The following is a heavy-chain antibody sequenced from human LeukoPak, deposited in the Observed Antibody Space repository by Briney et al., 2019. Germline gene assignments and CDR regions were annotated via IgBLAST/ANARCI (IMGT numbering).Heavy chain of an antibody. Sequence: GGSQRLSCAASGFTFSSYGMSWVRQAPGKGLEWVSAISGSGGSTYYADSVKGRFTISRDNSKNTLYLQMNSLRAEDTAVYYCARFIAAPYYFDYWGRGTLVTVSS. V-gene: IGHV3-23*01. J-gene: IGHJ4*02. CDR2: ISGSGGST. CDR3: ARFIAAPYYFDY. D-gene: IGHD6-13*01. CDR1: GFTFSSYG.